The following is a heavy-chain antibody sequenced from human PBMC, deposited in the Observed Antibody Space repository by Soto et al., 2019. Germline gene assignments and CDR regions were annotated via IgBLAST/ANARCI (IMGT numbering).Heavy chain of an antibody. D-gene: IGHD2-21*02. V-gene: IGHV3-13*01. CDR2: IGTAGDT. J-gene: IGHJ6*02. Sequence: GESLKISCAASGFTLSSYDMHWVRQATGKSLEWVSAIGTAGDTYYPGSVKGRFTISRENAKNSLYLQMNSLRAGDTDVYYCARARLRRGGYCGGDCLNGMDVWGQGTTVTVSS. CDR1: GFTLSSYD. CDR3: ARARLRRGGYCGGDCLNGMDV.